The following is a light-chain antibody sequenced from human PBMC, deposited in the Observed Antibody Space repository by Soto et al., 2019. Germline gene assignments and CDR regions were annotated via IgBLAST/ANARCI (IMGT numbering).Light chain of an antibody. CDR2: DAS. Sequence: EIVLTQSPATLFLSPGERATLSCRASQTVGRSLAWYQQKPGQAPRLLISDASNRATGIPARFSGSGSGTDFSLTISSLDSEDFAIYYCQQRYNWPLTFGQGTRLEIK. V-gene: IGKV3-11*01. CDR1: QTVGRS. J-gene: IGKJ5*01. CDR3: QQRYNWPLT.